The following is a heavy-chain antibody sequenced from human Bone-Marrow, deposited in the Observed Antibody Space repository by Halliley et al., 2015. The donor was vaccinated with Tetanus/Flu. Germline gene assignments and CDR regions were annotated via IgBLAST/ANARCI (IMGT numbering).Heavy chain of an antibody. CDR1: GGSVTSSDSL. V-gene: IGHV4-39*01. Sequence: TLSLTCTVSGGSVTSSDSLWAWIRQSPGKELGWIWTIYYSGTTYYNPPLKSRVTMSVDTSRNQLSLQLTSVSAPDTAVYYCARLPESSNLLVSWGPGSLVSVSS. J-gene: IGHJ4*02. D-gene: IGHD1-26*01. CDR3: ARLPESSNLLVS. CDR2: IYYSGTT.